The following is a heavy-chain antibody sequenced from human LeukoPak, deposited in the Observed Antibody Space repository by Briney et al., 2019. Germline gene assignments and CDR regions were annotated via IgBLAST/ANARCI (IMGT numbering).Heavy chain of an antibody. CDR2: IYYSGST. Sequence: NPSETLSLTCTVSGGSISSYYWSWIRQPPGKGLEWIGYIYYSGSTNYNPSLKSRVTISVDKSKNQFSLKLSSVTAADTAVYYCATDYYDSSGYPFNAFDIWGQGTMVTVSS. D-gene: IGHD3-22*01. V-gene: IGHV4-59*12. CDR3: ATDYYDSSGYPFNAFDI. CDR1: GGSISSYY. J-gene: IGHJ3*02.